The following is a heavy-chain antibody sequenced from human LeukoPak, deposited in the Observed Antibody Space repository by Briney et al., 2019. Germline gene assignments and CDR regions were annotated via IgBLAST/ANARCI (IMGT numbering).Heavy chain of an antibody. D-gene: IGHD5-24*01. CDR3: ARGRGRDGDNLTS. Sequence: SETLSLTCTVSGGSICSSTYYWGWIRQPPGKGLEWIGNIYHSGSTYYNPSLKSRVIISIDTSKNQFSLRLTSVTAADTAVYYCARGRGRDGDNLTSWGQGTLVTASS. CDR2: IYHSGST. J-gene: IGHJ4*02. V-gene: IGHV4-39*07. CDR1: GGSICSSTYY.